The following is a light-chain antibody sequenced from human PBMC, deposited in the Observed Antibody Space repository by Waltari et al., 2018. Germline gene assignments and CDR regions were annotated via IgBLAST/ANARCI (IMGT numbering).Light chain of an antibody. V-gene: IGKV1-5*03. CDR1: QRISSW. J-gene: IGKJ3*01. Sequence: DIQMNQSPSTLAASVGGRVTITCRASQRISSWLAWYQKKPGKAPKLLIYKASSLESGVPSRFSGSGSGTEFTLTISSLQPDDFATYYCQQYNSYSFTFGPGTKVDIK. CDR2: KAS. CDR3: QQYNSYSFT.